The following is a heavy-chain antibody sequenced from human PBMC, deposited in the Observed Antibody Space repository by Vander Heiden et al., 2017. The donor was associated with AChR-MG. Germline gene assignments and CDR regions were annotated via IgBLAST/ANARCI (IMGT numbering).Heavy chain of an antibody. Sequence: DVQLVQSGTEVTKPGESLRLSCTASGYSFTAYRISWVRQMPGKGLEWMERIDPSDSYTNYSPSFQGHVTISVDTSISTAYLQWSSLKASDTAMYYGARRVGAAAYYYCDGMDGWGQGTTVTVSS. V-gene: IGHV5-10-1*03. CDR2: IDPSDSYT. J-gene: IGHJ6*02. CDR1: GYSFTAYR. CDR3: ARRVGAAAYYYCDGMDG. D-gene: IGHD6-13*01.